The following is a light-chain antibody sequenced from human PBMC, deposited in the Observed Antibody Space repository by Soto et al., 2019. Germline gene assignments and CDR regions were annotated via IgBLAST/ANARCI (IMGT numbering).Light chain of an antibody. CDR2: GNS. CDR3: QSYDSSLSAYV. Sequence: QSVLTQPPSVSGAPGQRVTISCTGTSSNIGAGYDVHWYQQLPGTAPKLLIYGNSNRPSGVPDRFSGSKSGTSASLAITGLQAEDEADDYCQSYDSSLSAYVFGTGTKLTVL. V-gene: IGLV1-40*01. J-gene: IGLJ1*01. CDR1: SSNIGAGYD.